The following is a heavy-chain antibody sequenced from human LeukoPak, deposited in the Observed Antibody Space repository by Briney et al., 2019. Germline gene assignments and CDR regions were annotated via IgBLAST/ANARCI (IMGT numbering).Heavy chain of an antibody. Sequence: GGSLRLSCAASGFTFSNYWMSWVRQAPGKGLEWVANIKQDGSEKYYVDSVKGRFTISRDNAKNSLYVQMNSLRAEDTAVYYCASAYGSGSYYYYYYMDVWGKGTTVTVSS. CDR2: IKQDGSEK. J-gene: IGHJ6*03. CDR1: GFTFSNYW. CDR3: ASAYGSGSYYYYYYMDV. D-gene: IGHD3-10*01. V-gene: IGHV3-7*01.